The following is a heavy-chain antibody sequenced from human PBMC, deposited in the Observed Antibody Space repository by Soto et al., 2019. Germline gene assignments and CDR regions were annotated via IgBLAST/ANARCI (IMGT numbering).Heavy chain of an antibody. CDR1: GYSFTSYW. D-gene: IGHD6-6*01. J-gene: IGHJ4*02. Sequence: RGESLKISCKGSGYSFTSYWIGWVRQMPGKGLEWMGIIYPGDSDTRYSPSFQGQVTISADKSISTAYLQWSSLKASDTAMYYCARSLALRESIAARPFDYWGQGTLVTVSS. CDR3: ARSLALRESIAARPFDY. V-gene: IGHV5-51*01. CDR2: IYPGDSDT.